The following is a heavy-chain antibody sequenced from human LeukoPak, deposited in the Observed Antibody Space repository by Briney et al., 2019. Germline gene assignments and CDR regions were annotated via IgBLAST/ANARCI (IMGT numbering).Heavy chain of an antibody. D-gene: IGHD4-23*01. CDR2: SYYSGST. V-gene: IGHV4-59*01. J-gene: IGHJ3*02. CDR1: GDSISSYY. Sequence: SETLSLNCTVSGDSISSYYWSWIRQPPGRGLEWIGYSYYSGSTNYIPSLKSRVTISLDTSKNQFSLKLNSVTAADTAVYYCARESVVTWGGPNAFDIWGQGTMVTVSS. CDR3: ARESVVTWGGPNAFDI.